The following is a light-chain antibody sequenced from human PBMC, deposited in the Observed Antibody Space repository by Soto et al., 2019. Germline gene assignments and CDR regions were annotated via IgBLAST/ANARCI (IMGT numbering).Light chain of an antibody. J-gene: IGLJ3*02. CDR2: QDN. CDR3: QAWDSRSYVV. Sequence: SYELTQPSSVSVSPGQTAIITCSGDKLGNKYTCWYQQKPGQSPVLVIYQDNKRPSGIPERFSGSNSGNTATLTISGTQAMDEADYYCQAWDSRSYVVFGGGTKVTVL. V-gene: IGLV3-1*01. CDR1: KLGNKY.